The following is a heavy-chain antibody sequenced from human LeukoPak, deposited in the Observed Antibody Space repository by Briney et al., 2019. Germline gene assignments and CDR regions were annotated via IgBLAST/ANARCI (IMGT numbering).Heavy chain of an antibody. D-gene: IGHD3-22*01. Sequence: ASVKVSCEASGYTFTSYGISWVRQAPGQGLEWMGWISAYNGNTNYAQKLQGRVTMTTDTSTSTAYMELRSLRSDDTAVYYCARDESLVVTTSGYFDYWGQGTLVTVSS. CDR1: GYTFTSYG. J-gene: IGHJ4*02. CDR3: ARDESLVVTTSGYFDY. CDR2: ISAYNGNT. V-gene: IGHV1-18*01.